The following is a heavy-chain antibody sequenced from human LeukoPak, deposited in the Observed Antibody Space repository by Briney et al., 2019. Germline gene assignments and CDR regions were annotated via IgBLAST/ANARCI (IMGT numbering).Heavy chain of an antibody. CDR3: AKRGYSSDWYIDY. CDR2: ISSSSSYI. D-gene: IGHD6-19*01. J-gene: IGHJ4*02. V-gene: IGHV3-21*01. CDR1: GFTFSDYS. Sequence: GGSLRLSCAASGFTFSDYSMNWVRQAPGKGPQWVSSISSSSSYIYYADSVKGRFTISRDNAKNSLYLQMSSLRADDTAVYYCAKRGYSSDWYIDYWGQGTLVTVSS.